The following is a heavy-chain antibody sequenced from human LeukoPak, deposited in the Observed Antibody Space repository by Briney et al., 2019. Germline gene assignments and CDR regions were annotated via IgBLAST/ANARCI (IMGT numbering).Heavy chain of an antibody. CDR1: GFTFSGSA. J-gene: IGHJ5*02. Sequence: GALRLSCAASGFTFSGSAMHWVRQASGKGLEWVGRIRSKANSYATAYAASAKGRFTISRDDSKNTAYLQMNSLKTEDTAVYYCTSTPTPVLMVSPWGQGTLVTVSS. CDR3: TSTPTPVLMVSP. D-gene: IGHD2-8*01. V-gene: IGHV3-73*01. CDR2: IRSKANSYAT.